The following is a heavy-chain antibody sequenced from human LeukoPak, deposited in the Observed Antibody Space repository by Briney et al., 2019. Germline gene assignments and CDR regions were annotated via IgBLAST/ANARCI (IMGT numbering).Heavy chain of an antibody. CDR2: IYYSGST. CDR1: GGSISSYY. Sequence: PSETLSLTCTVSGGSISSYYWSWIRQPPGKGLEGIGYIYYSGSTNYNPSLKSRVTISVDTSKNQFSLKLSSVTAADTAVYYCARHELSGGSYPFDYWGQGTLVTVSS. V-gene: IGHV4-59*08. D-gene: IGHD3-16*01. J-gene: IGHJ4*02. CDR3: ARHELSGGSYPFDY.